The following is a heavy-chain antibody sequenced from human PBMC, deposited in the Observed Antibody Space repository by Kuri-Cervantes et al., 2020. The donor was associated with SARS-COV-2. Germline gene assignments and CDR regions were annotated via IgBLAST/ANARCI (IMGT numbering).Heavy chain of an antibody. CDR2: ISSSSSYI. D-gene: IGHD6-13*01. V-gene: IGHV3-21*01. Sequence: GGSLRLSCAASGFTFSSYSMNWVRQAPGKGLEWVSSISSSSSYIYYAASVKGRFTISRDNSKNTLYLQMNSLRAEDTAVYYCAKAPGIYSSSWYELDYWGQGTLVTVSS. CDR1: GFTFSSYS. J-gene: IGHJ4*02. CDR3: AKAPGIYSSSWYELDY.